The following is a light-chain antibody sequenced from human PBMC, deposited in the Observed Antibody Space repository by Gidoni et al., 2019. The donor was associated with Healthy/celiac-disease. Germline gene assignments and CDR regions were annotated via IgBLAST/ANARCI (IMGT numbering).Light chain of an antibody. V-gene: IGKV2-28*01. CDR1: QSLLHSNGYNY. CDR2: LGS. CDR3: MQALQTPCT. J-gene: IGKJ2*02. Sequence: DIVMTQSPLSLPVTPGEPASISCRSSQSLLHSNGYNYLDWYRQKPGQSPQLLIYLGSNRASGVPDRFSVSGSGTDFTLKISRVEAEDVGGYYCMQALQTPCTFGQGTKLEIK.